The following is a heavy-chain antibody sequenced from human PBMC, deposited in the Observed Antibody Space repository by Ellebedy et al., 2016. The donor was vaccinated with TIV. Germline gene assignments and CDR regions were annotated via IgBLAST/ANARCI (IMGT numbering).Heavy chain of an antibody. V-gene: IGHV3-33*01. CDR3: ARSDRYAFDS. J-gene: IGHJ3*02. CDR2: IWYDGSNK. CDR1: GFTFSSYG. D-gene: IGHD2-21*02. Sequence: GESLKISXAASGFTFSSYGMHWVRQAPGKGLEWVAVIWYDGSNKYYADSVKGRFTISRDNSKNTLYLQMNSLRAADTAVYYCARSDRYAFDSWGQGTMVTVSS.